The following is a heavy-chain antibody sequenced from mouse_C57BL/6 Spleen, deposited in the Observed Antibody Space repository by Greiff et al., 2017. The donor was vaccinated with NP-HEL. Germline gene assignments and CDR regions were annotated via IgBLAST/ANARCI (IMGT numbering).Heavy chain of an antibody. CDR3: ARPFDGYYGYFDV. D-gene: IGHD2-3*01. CDR2: ISSGSSTL. V-gene: IGHV5-17*01. Sequence: EVPGVESGGGLVKPGGSLKLSCAASGFTFSDYGMHWVRQAPEKGLEWVAYISSGSSTLYYADTVKGRFTISRDNAKNTLCLQMTSLRSEDTAMYYCARPFDGYYGYFDVWGTGTTVTVSS. CDR1: GFTFSDYG. J-gene: IGHJ1*03.